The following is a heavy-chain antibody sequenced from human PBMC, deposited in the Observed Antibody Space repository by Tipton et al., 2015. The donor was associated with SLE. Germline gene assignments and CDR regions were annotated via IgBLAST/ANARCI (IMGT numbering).Heavy chain of an antibody. Sequence: TLSLTCTVSGGSISSYYWSWIRQPPGKGLEWIGYIYTSGSTNYNPSLKSRVTISVDTSKNQFSLKLSSVTAADTAVYYCARAWAVTGDGVDYWGQGTLVTVSS. J-gene: IGHJ4*02. D-gene: IGHD7-27*01. CDR3: ARAWAVTGDGVDY. CDR2: IYTSGST. V-gene: IGHV4-4*08. CDR1: GGSISSYY.